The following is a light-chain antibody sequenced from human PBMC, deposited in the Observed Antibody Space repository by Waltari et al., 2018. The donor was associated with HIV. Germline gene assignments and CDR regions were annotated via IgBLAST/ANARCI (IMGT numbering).Light chain of an antibody. CDR1: QSVVYSSNNKNY. Sequence: DIVMTQSPDSLAVYLGERATINCTSSQSVVYSSNNKNYLAWYQLKPGQPPKLLIYWASTRESGVPDRFSGSGSGTDFTLTISSLQAEDVAVYYCQQYYNTPITFGQGTRLEIK. CDR3: QQYYNTPIT. CDR2: WAS. V-gene: IGKV4-1*01. J-gene: IGKJ5*01.